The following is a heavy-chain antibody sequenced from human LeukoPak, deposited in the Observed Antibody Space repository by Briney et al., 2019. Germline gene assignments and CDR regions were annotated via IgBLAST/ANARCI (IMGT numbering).Heavy chain of an antibody. CDR2: ISASGAVP. CDR1: GFRFDSFY. CDR3: ARSLIVASEDY. J-gene: IGHJ4*02. Sequence: GGSLRLSCAASGFRFDSFYMGWIRQIPGRGLDYIALISASGAVPYYAESVEGRFTISRDNAKNSVSLQMNSLSADDTAIYYCARSLIVASEDYWGQGTQVIVSS. V-gene: IGHV3-11*04. D-gene: IGHD3-22*01.